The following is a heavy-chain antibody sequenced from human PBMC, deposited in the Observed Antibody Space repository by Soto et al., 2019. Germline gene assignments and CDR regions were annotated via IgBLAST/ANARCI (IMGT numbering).Heavy chain of an antibody. CDR3: ARVASYPYYYYYMDV. D-gene: IGHD6-6*01. CDR1: GGSIGGYY. J-gene: IGHJ6*03. Sequence: TSETLSLTCSVAGGSIGGYYWSWIRKKTGKGLEWIGYIYYSGSTNYNPSLKSRVTISVDTSKNQFSLKLSSVTAADTAVYYCARVASYPYYYYYMDVWGKGTTVTVSS. V-gene: IGHV4-59*01. CDR2: IYYSGST.